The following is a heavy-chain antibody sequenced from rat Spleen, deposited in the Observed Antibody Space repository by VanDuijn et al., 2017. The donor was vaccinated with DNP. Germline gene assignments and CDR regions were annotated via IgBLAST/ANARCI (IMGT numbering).Heavy chain of an antibody. Sequence: QVQLKESGPGLVQSSQTLSLTCIVSGFSLTSYGVSWVRQPPGKGLEWMSSISSGGDTFYNPSLQSRLSISRDTSKSQVFLKVNSLHTDDTAIYFCTRDPLYNSGALDAWGQGISVTVSS. CDR1: GFSLTSYG. J-gene: IGHJ4*01. CDR3: TRDPLYNSGALDA. V-gene: IGHV2S12*01. CDR2: ISSGGDT. D-gene: IGHD4-3*01.